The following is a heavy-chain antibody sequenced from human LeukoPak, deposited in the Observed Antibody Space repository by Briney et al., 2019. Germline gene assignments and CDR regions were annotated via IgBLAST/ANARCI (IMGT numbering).Heavy chain of an antibody. J-gene: IGHJ1*01. V-gene: IGHV4-39*01. CDR3: ARQCQGNYDDGSGYYRPAEYFQH. CDR1: GGSISSSSYY. D-gene: IGHD3-22*01. Sequence: PSETLSLTCTVSGGSISSSSYYWGWIRQPPGKGLEWIGTIYYSGSTYYKPSLKSRVTISVDTSKNQFSLKLSSVTAADTAVYYCARQCQGNYDDGSGYYRPAEYFQHWGQGTLVTVSS. CDR2: IYYSGST.